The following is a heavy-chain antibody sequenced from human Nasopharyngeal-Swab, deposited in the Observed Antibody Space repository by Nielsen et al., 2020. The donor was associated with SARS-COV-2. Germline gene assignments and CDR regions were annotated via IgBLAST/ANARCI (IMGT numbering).Heavy chain of an antibody. V-gene: IGHV3-11*04. CDR3: ARDQDVVVPAAIDYYYYGMDV. D-gene: IGHD2-2*01. Sequence: WIRQPPGKGLEWVSYISSGGSTIYYADSVKDRFTISRDNAKNSLYLQMNSLRAEDTAVYYCARDQDVVVPAAIDYYYYGMDVWGQGTTVTVSS. CDR2: ISSGGSTI. J-gene: IGHJ6*02.